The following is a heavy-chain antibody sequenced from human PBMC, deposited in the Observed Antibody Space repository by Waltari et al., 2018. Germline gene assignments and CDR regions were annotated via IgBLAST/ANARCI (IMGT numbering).Heavy chain of an antibody. Sequence: QVQLVQSGAEVKKPGASVKVSCKASGYTFTSYDINWVRQATGQGLEWMGWMNPNSGNTGYEQKFQGRVTMTRNTSISTAYMERSSLRSEDTAVYYCARVRPMVRGVIITLYYWGQGTLVTVSS. CDR2: MNPNSGNT. D-gene: IGHD3-10*01. J-gene: IGHJ4*02. V-gene: IGHV1-8*01. CDR3: ARVRPMVRGVIITLYY. CDR1: GYTFTSYD.